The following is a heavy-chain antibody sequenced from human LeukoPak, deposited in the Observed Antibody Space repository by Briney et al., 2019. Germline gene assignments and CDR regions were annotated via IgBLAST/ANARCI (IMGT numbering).Heavy chain of an antibody. CDR1: GGSFSGYY. D-gene: IGHD1/OR15-1a*01. CDR2: INHSGST. Sequence: SETLSLTCAVYGGSFSGYYWSWVRQPPGKGLEWIGEINHSGSTNYNPSLNSRVTISLDTSKNQFSLNLSSVTAADTAVYYCARGREQQLFYYYYYMDVWGKGTTVTVSS. V-gene: IGHV4-34*01. J-gene: IGHJ6*03. CDR3: ARGREQQLFYYYYYMDV.